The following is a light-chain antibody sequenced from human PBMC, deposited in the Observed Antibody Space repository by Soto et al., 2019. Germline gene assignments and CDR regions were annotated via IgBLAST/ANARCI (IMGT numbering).Light chain of an antibody. CDR1: QSISIY. J-gene: IGKJ1*01. V-gene: IGKV1-39*01. Sequence: DIQMTQSPSSLSASVGDRVTITCRTSQSISIYLNWYQHKPGIAPKLLIYGASRLQSGVPSRFSGRESGTDFTLTISSLQPEEFATYYCQQSYSIPWTVGQGTKVDI. CDR3: QQSYSIPWT. CDR2: GAS.